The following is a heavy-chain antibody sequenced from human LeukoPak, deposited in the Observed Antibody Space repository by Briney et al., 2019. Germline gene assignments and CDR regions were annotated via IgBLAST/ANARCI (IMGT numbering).Heavy chain of an antibody. V-gene: IGHV3-23*01. D-gene: IGHD1-26*01. Sequence: PGGSLRLSCAASGFTFTNYAMTWVRQAPGKGLEWASGISGSGGDTYYADSVKGRFTISRDNSKNTLYLQMNSLRAEETAVYYCAKSVVGAGKGSAFDIWGQGTVVTVSS. CDR2: ISGSGGDT. CDR1: GFTFTNYA. CDR3: AKSVVGAGKGSAFDI. J-gene: IGHJ3*02.